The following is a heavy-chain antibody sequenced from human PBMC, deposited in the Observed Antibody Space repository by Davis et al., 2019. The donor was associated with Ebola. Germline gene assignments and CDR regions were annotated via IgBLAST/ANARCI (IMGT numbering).Heavy chain of an antibody. CDR2: VSAYNGNT. J-gene: IGHJ6*02. CDR1: GYTFTSYG. CDR3: AGSRVGAKVFYYYNGMDV. V-gene: IGHV1-18*01. Sequence: AASVKVSCKASGYTFTSYGISWVRQAPGQGLEWMGWVSAYNGNTNYAQKLQGRVTMTTDTSTSTAYMELRSLRSDDTAVYYCAGSRVGAKVFYYYNGMDVWGQGTTVTVSS. D-gene: IGHD1-26*01.